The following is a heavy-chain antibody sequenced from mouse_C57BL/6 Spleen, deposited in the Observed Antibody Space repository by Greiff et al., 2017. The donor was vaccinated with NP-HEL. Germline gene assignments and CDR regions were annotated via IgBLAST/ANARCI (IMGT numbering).Heavy chain of an antibody. CDR1: GFTFSDYY. CDR2: INYDGSST. J-gene: IGHJ2*01. CDR3: ARETGTGSFDY. D-gene: IGHD4-1*01. V-gene: IGHV5-16*01. Sequence: EVKLVESEGGLVQPGSSMKLSCTASGFTFSDYYMAWVRQVPEKGLEWVANINYDGSSTYYLDSLKSRFIISRDNAKNILYLQMSSLKSEDTATYYCARETGTGSFDYWGQGTTLTVSS.